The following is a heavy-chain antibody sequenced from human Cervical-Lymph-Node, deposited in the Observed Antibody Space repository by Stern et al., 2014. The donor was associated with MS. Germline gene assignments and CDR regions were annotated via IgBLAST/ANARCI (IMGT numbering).Heavy chain of an antibody. D-gene: IGHD3-3*01. CDR3: ARLLFGEVTAS. V-gene: IGHV1-2*06. J-gene: IGHJ1*01. CDR1: GYSFSDFY. CDR2: INPKSGGT. Sequence: QMQLVQSGAEVKKPGASVKVSCKVSGYSFSDFYMHWVRQAPGQGLEWMGRINPKSGGTNYAQKFQGRVTMTRDTSINTAYMELSRLRSDDTAVYYCARLLFGEVTASWGQGTLVAVSS.